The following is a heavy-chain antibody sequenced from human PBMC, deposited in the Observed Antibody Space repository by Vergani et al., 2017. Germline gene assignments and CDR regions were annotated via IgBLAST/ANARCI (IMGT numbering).Heavy chain of an antibody. J-gene: IGHJ6*02. Sequence: QVQLQESGPGLVKPSQTLSLTCTVSGGSISSGSYYWGWIRQPPGKGLEWIGSIYHSGSTYYNPSLKSRVTISVDTSKNQFSLKLSSVTAADTAVYYCARGPYSSSFYYYYGMDVWGQGTTVTVSS. V-gene: IGHV4-39*07. CDR2: IYHSGST. D-gene: IGHD6-13*01. CDR3: ARGPYSSSFYYYYGMDV. CDR1: GGSISSGSYY.